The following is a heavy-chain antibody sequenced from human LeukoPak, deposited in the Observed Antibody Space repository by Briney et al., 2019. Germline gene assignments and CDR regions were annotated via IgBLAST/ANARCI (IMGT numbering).Heavy chain of an antibody. J-gene: IGHJ4*02. V-gene: IGHV3-49*03. D-gene: IGHD1-26*01. Sequence: GGSLRLSCITSGFIFGDHGGRWFRPAPGKGPAWVSFINTKTFGGTTEYAASVKGRFTISRADSTGIAYLQMDSLRPDDTAVYYCSRGVIVGAAYFDYWGQGTLVTVSS. CDR2: INTKTFGGTT. CDR1: GFIFGDHG. CDR3: SRGVIVGAAYFDY.